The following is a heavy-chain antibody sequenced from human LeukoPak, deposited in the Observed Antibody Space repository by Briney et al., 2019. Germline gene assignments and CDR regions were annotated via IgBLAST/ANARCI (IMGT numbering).Heavy chain of an antibody. V-gene: IGHV3-7*03. J-gene: IGHJ4*02. Sequence: PGGSLRLSCAASGFTFSSYWMSWVRQAPGKGLEWVANIKQDGSEKYYVDSVKGRVTISRDNAKNSLYLQMNSLRAEDTAVYYCASGPTYYYDSSGYYPDYYFDYWGQGTLVTVSS. D-gene: IGHD3-22*01. CDR2: IKQDGSEK. CDR1: GFTFSSYW. CDR3: ASGPTYYYDSSGYYPDYYFDY.